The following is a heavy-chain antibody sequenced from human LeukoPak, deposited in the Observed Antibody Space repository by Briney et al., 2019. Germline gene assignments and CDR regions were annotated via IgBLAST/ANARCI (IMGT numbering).Heavy chain of an antibody. CDR2: ISYDGSNK. J-gene: IGHJ4*02. Sequence: PGGSLRLSCAASGFTFSSHVMHWVRQAPGQGLEWVAAISYDGSNKYYGDSVKGRLTISRDNSKNTLYVQMNSLRTEDTAVYYCATYRYSSSWTNFDYWGQGTLVTVSS. CDR3: ATYRYSSSWTNFDY. D-gene: IGHD6-13*01. V-gene: IGHV3-30-3*01. CDR1: GFTFSSHV.